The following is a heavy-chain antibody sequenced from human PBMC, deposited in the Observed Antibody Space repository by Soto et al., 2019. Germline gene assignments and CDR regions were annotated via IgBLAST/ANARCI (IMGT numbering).Heavy chain of an antibody. CDR1: GGTFSSYA. V-gene: IGHV1-69*12. D-gene: IGHD3-10*01. CDR2: IIPIFGTA. Sequence: QVQLVQSGAEVKKPGSSVKVSCKASGGTFSSYAINWVRQAPGQGLEWMGGIIPIFGTANYAQKFQGRVTITADESTSTAYMELSSLRSEDTAVYYCARGNTMVRGVILYYFDYWGQGTLVTISS. CDR3: ARGNTMVRGVILYYFDY. J-gene: IGHJ4*02.